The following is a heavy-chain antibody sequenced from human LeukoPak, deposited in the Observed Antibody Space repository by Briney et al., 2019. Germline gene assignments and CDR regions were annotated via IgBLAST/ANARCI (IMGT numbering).Heavy chain of an antibody. V-gene: IGHV3-48*03. J-gene: IGHJ4*02. CDR1: GFPFSSYE. D-gene: IGHD4-17*01. CDR2: IDSSGITI. Sequence: GGSLRLSCAGSGFPFSSYEMNWLRQAPGKGLEWVSHIDSSGITIYYGDSVKGRFTISRDNAKNSIYLQMDSLRVKDTAIYYCARDSVGDLLDYWGQGTPVTVSS. CDR3: ARDSVGDLLDY.